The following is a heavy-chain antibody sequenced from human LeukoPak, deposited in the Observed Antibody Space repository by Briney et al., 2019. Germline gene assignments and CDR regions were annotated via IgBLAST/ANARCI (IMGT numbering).Heavy chain of an antibody. D-gene: IGHD2-2*01. CDR2: ISNSDDST. CDR3: AHGSMYQLDY. Sequence: GGSLRLSCAASGFSFSSYGMHWVRQAPGKGLEWVSTISNSDDSTYYADSVKGRFTISRDNSKNTLFLQMNSLRAEDTAVYYCAHGSMYQLDYWGQGTLVTVSS. J-gene: IGHJ4*02. CDR1: GFSFSSYG. V-gene: IGHV3-23*01.